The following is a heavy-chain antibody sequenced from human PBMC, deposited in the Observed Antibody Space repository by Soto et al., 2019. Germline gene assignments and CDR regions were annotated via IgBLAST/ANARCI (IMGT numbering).Heavy chain of an antibody. D-gene: IGHD2-8*01. Sequence: QLQLQESGPGLVRPSQTLSLTCSVSGGSITSGGYYWGWIRQLPGKGLEWVAYVYSSGRTYYNPSLESRLSISLDTSKNQFSLILRSVTVADTAIYYCARDQNGFNKAFEIWGQGAMVTVSS. V-gene: IGHV4-31*03. CDR3: ARDQNGFNKAFEI. CDR1: GGSITSGGYY. CDR2: VYSSGRT. J-gene: IGHJ3*02.